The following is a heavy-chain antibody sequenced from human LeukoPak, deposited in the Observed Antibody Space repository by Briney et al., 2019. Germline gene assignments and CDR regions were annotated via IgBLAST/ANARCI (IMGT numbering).Heavy chain of an antibody. D-gene: IGHD3-3*01. CDR1: GYTLTELS. J-gene: IGHJ6*02. CDR2: FDPEDGET. CDR3: AREGFPPKISDFWSGLGPYYYYGMDV. Sequence: ASVKVSCKVSGYTLTELSMHWVRQAPGKGLEWMGGFDPEDGETIYAQKFQGRVTMTGDTSTSTVYMELSSLRSEDTAVYYCAREGFPPKISDFWSGLGPYYYYGMDVWGQGTTVTVSS. V-gene: IGHV1-24*01.